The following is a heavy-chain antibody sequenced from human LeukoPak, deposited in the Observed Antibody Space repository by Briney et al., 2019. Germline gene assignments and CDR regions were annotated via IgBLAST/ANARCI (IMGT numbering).Heavy chain of an antibody. J-gene: IGHJ3*02. CDR1: GFTFSDKY. D-gene: IGHD3-3*01. CDR2: TDSSGTTI. V-gene: IGHV3-11*04. CDR3: ARQSLGYDIWSGYHPHQFDI. Sequence: GGSLRLSCVVSGFTFSDKYMSWIRQAPGKGLEWVSNTDSSGTTINYADSVKGRFTISRDKAKNSLHLQMNSLRVEDTAVYYRARQSLGYDIWSGYHPHQFDIWGHGTMVTVSS.